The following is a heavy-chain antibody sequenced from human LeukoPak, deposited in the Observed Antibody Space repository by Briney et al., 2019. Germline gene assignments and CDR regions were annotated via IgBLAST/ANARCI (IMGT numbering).Heavy chain of an antibody. CDR2: IRSKANSYAT. CDR1: GFTFSGSA. CDR3: TPRTLGAAGTDY. Sequence: GGSLRLSCAASGFTFSGSAMHWVRQASGKGLEWVGRIRSKANSYATAYAASVKGRFTISRDDSKNTAYLQMNSLKTEDAAVYYCTPRTLGAAGTDYWGQGTLVTVSS. J-gene: IGHJ4*02. V-gene: IGHV3-73*01. D-gene: IGHD6-13*01.